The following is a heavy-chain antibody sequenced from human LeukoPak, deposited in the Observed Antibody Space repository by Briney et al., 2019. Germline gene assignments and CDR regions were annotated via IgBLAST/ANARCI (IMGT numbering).Heavy chain of an antibody. CDR1: GFTFDDYA. Sequence: GGSLRLSCAASGFTFDDYAMHWVRHAPGKGLEWVSLISWDGGSTYYADSVKGRFTISRDNSKNSLYLQMNSLRAEDTALYYCAKGTSSWHEFDYWGQGTLVTVSS. V-gene: IGHV3-43D*03. D-gene: IGHD6-13*01. J-gene: IGHJ4*02. CDR3: AKGTSSWHEFDY. CDR2: ISWDGGST.